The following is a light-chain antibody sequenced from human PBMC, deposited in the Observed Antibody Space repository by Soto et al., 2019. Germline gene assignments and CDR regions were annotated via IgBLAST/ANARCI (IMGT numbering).Light chain of an antibody. J-gene: IGKJ4*01. CDR2: DAS. V-gene: IGKV3-11*01. CDR1: QSVSRN. Sequence: EIVLTQSPATMSLSPGERATLSCRTSQSVSRNLAWYQQKPGQAPRLLIYDASQRATGIAARFSGSGSGTDFTLTISSTEPEDFALYYCQHRSNWPAFGGGTKVEIK. CDR3: QHRSNWPA.